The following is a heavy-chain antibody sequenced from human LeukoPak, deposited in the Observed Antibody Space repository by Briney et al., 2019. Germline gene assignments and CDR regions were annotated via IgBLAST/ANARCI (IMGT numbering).Heavy chain of an antibody. CDR2: ISWNSGSI. J-gene: IGHJ4*02. Sequence: GWSLRLSCAASGFTFDDYAMHWVRQAPGKGLEWVSGISWNSGSIGYADSVKGRFTISRDNAKNSLYLQMNSLRAEDTAVYYCARGGSGNWNAPFDYWGQGTLVTVSS. D-gene: IGHD1-1*01. CDR1: GFTFDDYA. V-gene: IGHV3-9*01. CDR3: ARGGSGNWNAPFDY.